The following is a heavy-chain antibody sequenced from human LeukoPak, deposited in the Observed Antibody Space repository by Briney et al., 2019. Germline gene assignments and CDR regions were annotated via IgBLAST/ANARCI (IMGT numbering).Heavy chain of an antibody. CDR2: INPIFGTA. CDR1: GGTFSSYA. Sequence: SVKVSCKASGGTFSSYAISWVRQAPGQGLEWMGTINPIFGTANYAQKFQGRVTITTDESTSTAYMELSSLRSEDTAVYYCARGRSPGSSGGPGYYYYMDVWGKGTTVTVSS. J-gene: IGHJ6*03. D-gene: IGHD6-19*01. V-gene: IGHV1-69*05. CDR3: ARGRSPGSSGGPGYYYYMDV.